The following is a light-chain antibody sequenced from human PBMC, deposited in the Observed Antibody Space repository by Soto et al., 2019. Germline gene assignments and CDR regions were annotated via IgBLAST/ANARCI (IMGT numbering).Light chain of an antibody. V-gene: IGKV1-8*01. CDR1: QGISSY. J-gene: IGKJ1*01. CDR2: AAS. Sequence: AIRMTQSPSSLSASTGDRVTITCRATQGISSYLTWYQQKPGKAPKLLIYAASTLQSGVPSRFSGSGSGTDFTLTISSLQPEDFATYFCQQSFSVRSWTFGQGTKVDI. CDR3: QQSFSVRSWT.